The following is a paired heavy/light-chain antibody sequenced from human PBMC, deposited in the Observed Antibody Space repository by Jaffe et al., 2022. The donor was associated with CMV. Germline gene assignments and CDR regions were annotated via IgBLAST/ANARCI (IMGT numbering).Heavy chain of an antibody. Sequence: VQLQESGPGLVKPSGTLSVTCAVSGGSISSTNWWTWVRQPPGKGLEWIGEIYHRGSTYFNPSLKSRATMSVDKAKNQFSLKLSAVTAADTAVYFCAILVAGPQATDSWGQGTLVIVSS. CDR2: IYHRGST. CDR1: GGSISSTNW. CDR3: AILVAGPQATDS. V-gene: IGHV4-4*02. D-gene: IGHD2-8*02. J-gene: IGHJ4*02.
Light chain of an antibody. Sequence: EILLTQSPDFQAVTPKGTVTITCRASQSIGSNLHWYQQKPDHSPKLLIKFASQSISGVPSRFSGGGSGTDFTLTINSLEAEDVATYYCHQSDSLPYTFGQGTKLEIK. V-gene: IGKV6-21*02. CDR1: QSIGSN. CDR2: FAS. CDR3: HQSDSLPYT. J-gene: IGKJ2*01.